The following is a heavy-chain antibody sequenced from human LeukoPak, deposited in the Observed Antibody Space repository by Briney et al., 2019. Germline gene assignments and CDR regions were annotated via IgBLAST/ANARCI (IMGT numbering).Heavy chain of an antibody. CDR3: ARAIEVGAMTPFDY. Sequence: KPSETLSLTCTVSGGSISSSYSYWGWIRQPPGKGLEWIGNIYYSGSTYYNPSLKSRVTISVDTSKNHFSLKLNSVTAADTAVYYCARAIEVGAMTPFDYRGQGTLVTVSS. CDR2: IYYSGST. V-gene: IGHV4-39*07. D-gene: IGHD1-26*01. CDR1: GGSISSSYSY. J-gene: IGHJ4*02.